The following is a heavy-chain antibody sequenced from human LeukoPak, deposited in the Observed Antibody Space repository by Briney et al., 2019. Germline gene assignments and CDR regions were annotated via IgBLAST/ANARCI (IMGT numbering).Heavy chain of an antibody. D-gene: IGHD2-15*01. CDR1: GGSFSGYY. J-gene: IGHJ4*02. Sequence: SETLSLTCAVYGGSFSGYYWSWVRQPPGKGLEWIGYIYYSGSTNYNPSLKSRVTISVDTSKNQFSLKLSSVTAADTAVYYCAREVQGGNFDYWGQGTLVTVSS. CDR3: AREVQGGNFDY. V-gene: IGHV4-59*01. CDR2: IYYSGST.